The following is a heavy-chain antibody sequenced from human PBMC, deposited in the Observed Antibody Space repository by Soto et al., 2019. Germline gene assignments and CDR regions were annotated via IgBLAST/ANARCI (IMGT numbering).Heavy chain of an antibody. Sequence: QVQLVESGGGVVQPGRSLRLSCAASGFTFSSYGMHWVRQAPGKGLEWVAVIWYDGSNKYYADSVKGRFTISRDNSKNTLYLQMNSLRAEDTAVYYCAKDPGIAARPGYFDLWGRGTLVTVSS. CDR1: GFTFSSYG. CDR3: AKDPGIAARPGYFDL. J-gene: IGHJ2*01. V-gene: IGHV3-33*06. CDR2: IWYDGSNK. D-gene: IGHD6-6*01.